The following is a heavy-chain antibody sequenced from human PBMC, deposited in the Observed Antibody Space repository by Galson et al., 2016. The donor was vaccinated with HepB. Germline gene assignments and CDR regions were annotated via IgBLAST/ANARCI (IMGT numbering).Heavy chain of an antibody. D-gene: IGHD6-19*01. J-gene: IGHJ4*02. Sequence: QSGAEVKKPGESLKISCKGSGYSFTSYWIGWVRQMPGKGLEWMGIIYPDDSDTRYSPSFQGQVTISADKSISIAYLQWSSLKASDTAMYYCARGRSNGWPREPLDYWGQGTLVTVSS. V-gene: IGHV5-51*03. CDR2: IYPDDSDT. CDR1: GYSFTSYW. CDR3: ARGRSNGWPREPLDY.